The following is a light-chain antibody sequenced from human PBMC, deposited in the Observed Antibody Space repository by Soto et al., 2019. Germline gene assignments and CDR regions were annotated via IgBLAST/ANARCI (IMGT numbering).Light chain of an antibody. CDR3: QQYGSPPRA. CDR2: AAS. J-gene: IGKJ1*01. V-gene: IGKV3-20*01. Sequence: EIVLSQSPGTLSVSPGEGVTLSCRASQSVSIIYIGWYQQKPGQAPRLLIYAASNRTTGVPDRFSGSGSGADFTLTITNLEPGDSAMYYCQQYGSPPRAFGPGTRVEIK. CDR1: QSVSIIY.